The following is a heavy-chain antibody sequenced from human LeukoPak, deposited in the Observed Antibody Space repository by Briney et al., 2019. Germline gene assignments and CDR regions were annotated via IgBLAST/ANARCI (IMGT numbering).Heavy chain of an antibody. J-gene: IGHJ5*02. CDR2: IYYSGST. D-gene: IGHD2-21*01. CDR3: ARGWWLHSEANWFDP. CDR1: GGSISSGGYY. Sequence: SQTLSLTCTVSGGSISSGGYYWSWTRQHPGKGLEWIGYIYYSGSTYYNPSLKSRVTISVDTSKNQFSLKLSSVTAADTAVYYCARGWWLHSEANWFDPWGQGTLVTVSS. V-gene: IGHV4-31*03.